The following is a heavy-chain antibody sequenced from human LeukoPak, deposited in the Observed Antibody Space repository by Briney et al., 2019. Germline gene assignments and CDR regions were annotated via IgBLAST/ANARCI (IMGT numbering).Heavy chain of an antibody. V-gene: IGHV3-33*01. Sequence: PGGSLRLSCAASGFTFSSYGMHWVRQAPGKGLEWVAVIWYDGSNKYYADSVKGRFTISRDNSKNTLYLQMNGLRAEDTAVYYCARDLGRRTLYYFDYWGQGTLVTVSS. CDR3: ARDLGRRTLYYFDY. J-gene: IGHJ4*02. CDR2: IWYDGSNK. D-gene: IGHD1-26*01. CDR1: GFTFSSYG.